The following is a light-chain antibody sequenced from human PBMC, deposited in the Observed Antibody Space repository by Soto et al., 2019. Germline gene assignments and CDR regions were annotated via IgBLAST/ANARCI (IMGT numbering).Light chain of an antibody. CDR1: QSVSSN. Sequence: EIVLTQSPGTLSLSPGGRSTLSCRASQSVSSNLAWYQQKPGQTPRLLIYDASTRATDIPARFSGSGSGTDFTLTISSLLSEDFAVYYCHQYYKWPLTFGGGTKVDIK. CDR3: HQYYKWPLT. CDR2: DAS. J-gene: IGKJ4*01. V-gene: IGKV3-15*01.